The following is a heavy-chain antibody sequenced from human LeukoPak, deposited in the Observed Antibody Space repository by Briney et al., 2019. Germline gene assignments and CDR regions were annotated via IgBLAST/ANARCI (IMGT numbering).Heavy chain of an antibody. CDR1: GFTFSGYY. V-gene: IGHV3-11*01. J-gene: IGHJ4*02. D-gene: IGHD2-15*01. CDR3: AREEIVVVVAATFDY. Sequence: PGLSLRLSWAASGFTFSGYYMSWIWQAPSKGQEWVSYISSSGSTISYADSVTGRFTISRGTAKNPLYLQMNSLRAEETAVYYCAREEIVVVVAATFDYWGQGTLVTVSS. CDR2: ISSSGSTI.